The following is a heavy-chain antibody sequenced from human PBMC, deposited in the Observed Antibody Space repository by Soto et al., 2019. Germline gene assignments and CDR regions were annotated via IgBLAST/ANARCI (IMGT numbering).Heavy chain of an antibody. CDR1: GFTFSNYA. V-gene: IGHV3-23*01. Sequence: GGSLRLSCAASGFTFSNYAMSWVRQTPGKGLEWVSAISGSGGSTIYADSMQAQFTISRDNSKNTFYLQMNSLRAEDTAVYNCAIHYPDYCTSTSCYATPFAYWGQGTLVTVSS. D-gene: IGHD2-2*01. CDR3: AIHYPDYCTSTSCYATPFAY. CDR2: ISGSGGST. J-gene: IGHJ4*02.